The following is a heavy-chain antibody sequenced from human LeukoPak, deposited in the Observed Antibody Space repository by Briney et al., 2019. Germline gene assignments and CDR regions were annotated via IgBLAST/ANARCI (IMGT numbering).Heavy chain of an antibody. J-gene: IGHJ6*03. Sequence: GASVKVSCKASGYTFTSYGISWVRQAPGQGLEWMGWISAYNGNTNYAQKLQGRVTMTTDTSTSTAYMELRSLRSDDTAVYYCARTGERAAVPAAAYYYYYMDVWGKGTTVTVSS. V-gene: IGHV1-18*01. CDR1: GYTFTSYG. D-gene: IGHD2-2*01. CDR2: ISAYNGNT. CDR3: ARTGERAAVPAAAYYYYYMDV.